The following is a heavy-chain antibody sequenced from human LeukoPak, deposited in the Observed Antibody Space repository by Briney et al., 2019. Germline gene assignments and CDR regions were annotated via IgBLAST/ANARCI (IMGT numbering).Heavy chain of an antibody. Sequence: SSQTLSLTCTVSGGSISSGDYYWSWIRQPPGKGLEWIGNIYYSGSTYYNPSLKSRVTISVDTSKSQFSLKLSSVTAADTAVYYCARQGATNCAFDIWGQGPRITVS. CDR2: IYYSGST. D-gene: IGHD2-2*01. CDR3: ARQGATNCAFDI. CDR1: GGSISSGDYY. J-gene: IGHJ3*02. V-gene: IGHV4-30-4*01.